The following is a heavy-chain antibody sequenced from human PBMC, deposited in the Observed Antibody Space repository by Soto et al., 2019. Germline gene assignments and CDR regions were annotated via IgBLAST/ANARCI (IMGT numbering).Heavy chain of an antibody. CDR1: GFTFTNSA. D-gene: IGHD3-10*01. Sequence: ASVKVSCKASGFTFTNSAVQWVRQARGQRLEWIGWIVVGSGNTNYAQKFQERVTITRDMSTTTAYMELSSLRSEDTAVYYCAAGYYYYYYYGMDVWGQGTTVTVSS. CDR3: AAGYYYYYYYGMDV. V-gene: IGHV1-58*01. J-gene: IGHJ6*02. CDR2: IVVGSGNT.